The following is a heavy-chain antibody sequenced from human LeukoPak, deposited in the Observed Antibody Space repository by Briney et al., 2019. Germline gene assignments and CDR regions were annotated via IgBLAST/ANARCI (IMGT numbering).Heavy chain of an antibody. CDR3: ARDRRYYYDSSGYSVY. Sequence: GGSLRLSCAASGFTFSDYYMSWIRQAPGKGLEWVSYISSSGSTIYYADSVKGRFTISRDNAKNSLYLQMNSLRAEDTAVYYCARDRRYYYDSSGYSVYWGQGTLVTVSS. CDR2: ISSSGSTI. CDR1: GFTFSDYY. J-gene: IGHJ4*02. D-gene: IGHD3-22*01. V-gene: IGHV3-11*01.